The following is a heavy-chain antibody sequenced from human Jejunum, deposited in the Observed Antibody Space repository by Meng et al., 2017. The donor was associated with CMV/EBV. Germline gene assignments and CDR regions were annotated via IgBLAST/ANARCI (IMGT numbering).Heavy chain of an antibody. CDR1: VGSISSVDYY. CDR3: ARQPAAIGRHLFDP. D-gene: IGHD2-2*02. CDR2: IFYNGNT. Sequence: VGSISSVDYYWSWVRQTPGKGLEWIGYIFYNGNTYYNASLKSRLTISVDTSKNQFSLKLNSVTAADTAVYFCARQPAAIGRHLFDPWGRGTLVTVSS. J-gene: IGHJ5*02. V-gene: IGHV4-30-4*08.